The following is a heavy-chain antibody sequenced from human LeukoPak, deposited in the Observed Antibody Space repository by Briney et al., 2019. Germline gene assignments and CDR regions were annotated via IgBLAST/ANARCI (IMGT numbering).Heavy chain of an antibody. CDR1: GFTFSSYW. Sequence: GGSLRLSCAASGFTFSSYWMSWVRQAPGKGLEWVTNIKQDGSEKYYVDSVKGRFTISRDNAKNSLYLQMDSLRAEDTAVYYCARVNPYYDSSGYYSYYYGMDVWGQGTTVTVSS. V-gene: IGHV3-7*01. CDR2: IKQDGSEK. J-gene: IGHJ6*02. CDR3: ARVNPYYDSSGYYSYYYGMDV. D-gene: IGHD3-22*01.